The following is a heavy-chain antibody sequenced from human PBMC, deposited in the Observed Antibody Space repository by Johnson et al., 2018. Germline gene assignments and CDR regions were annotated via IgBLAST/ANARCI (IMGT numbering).Heavy chain of an antibody. J-gene: IGHJ6*03. V-gene: IGHV3-30*18. Sequence: VQLVESGGGVVQPGRSLRLSCAASGFTFSSYGMHWVRQAPGKGLEWVAVISYAGSNDYYAASVKGRFTISRDNSKNTLYLQMNSLRTEDTAGYYCAKAYYYGSNYYYSYMDVWGSGTTVTVSS. CDR2: ISYAGSND. CDR3: AKAYYYGSNYYYSYMDV. D-gene: IGHD3-10*01. CDR1: GFTFSSYG.